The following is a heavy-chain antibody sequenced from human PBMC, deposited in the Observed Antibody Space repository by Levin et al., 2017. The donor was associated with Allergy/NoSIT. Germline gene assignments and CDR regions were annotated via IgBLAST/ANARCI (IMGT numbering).Heavy chain of an antibody. CDR2: ISYDGSKK. Sequence: GGSLRLSCAASGFIFSDYGMNWVRQAPGKGLEWVAVISYDGSKKHYADSVRGRFTISRDNSKNMVYLQMNSLRAEDTAVYYCAKPVEMATTVDYFDYWGQGTQVTVSS. D-gene: IGHD5-24*01. CDR1: GFIFSDYG. CDR3: AKPVEMATTVDYFDY. J-gene: IGHJ4*02. V-gene: IGHV3-30*18.